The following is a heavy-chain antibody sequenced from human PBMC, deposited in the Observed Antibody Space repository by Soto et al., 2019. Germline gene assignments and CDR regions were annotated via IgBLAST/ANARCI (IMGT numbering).Heavy chain of an antibody. CDR3: ARHGVTVTNERDYYYGMDV. Sequence: LSLTCTVSGGSISSYYWSWIRQPPGKGLEWIGYIYYSGSTNYNPSLKSRVTISVDTSKNQFSLKLSSVTAADTAVYYCARHGVTVTNERDYYYGMDVWGQGTTVTVSS. CDR2: IYYSGST. J-gene: IGHJ6*02. D-gene: IGHD4-17*01. V-gene: IGHV4-59*08. CDR1: GGSISSYY.